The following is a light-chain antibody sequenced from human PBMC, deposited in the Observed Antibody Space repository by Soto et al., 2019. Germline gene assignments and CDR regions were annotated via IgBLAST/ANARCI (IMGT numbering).Light chain of an antibody. J-gene: IGLJ1*01. CDR1: SSDVGGYNY. CDR2: EVS. CDR3: SSYAGSNNV. Sequence: QSVLTQPPSASGSPGQSVPISCTGTSSDVGGYNYVSWYQQHPGKAPKLMIYEVSKRPSGVPGRFSGSKSGNTASLTVSGLQAEDEADYYCSSYAGSNNVFGTGTKVTVL. V-gene: IGLV2-8*01.